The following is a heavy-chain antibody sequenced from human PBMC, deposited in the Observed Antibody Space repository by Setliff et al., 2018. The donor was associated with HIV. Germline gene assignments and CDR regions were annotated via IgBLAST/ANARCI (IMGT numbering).Heavy chain of an antibody. Sequence: GGSLRLSCVGSGFTPAFPFNSYWMSWVRQAPGKGLEWVANIKQDGSEKYYVDSVKGRFTISRDNAKNSLYLQMSGLRVDDTAVYFCARDLYYYGPSEAFDIWGQGTMVTVSS. D-gene: IGHD3-10*01. CDR1: GFTPAFPFNSYW. V-gene: IGHV3-7*01. J-gene: IGHJ3*02. CDR3: ARDLYYYGPSEAFDI. CDR2: IKQDGSEK.